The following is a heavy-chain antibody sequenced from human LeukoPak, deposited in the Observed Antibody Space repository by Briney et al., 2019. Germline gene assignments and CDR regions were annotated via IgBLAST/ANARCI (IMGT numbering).Heavy chain of an antibody. D-gene: IGHD3-3*01. CDR1: GFTFSSYA. CDR3: AKDEKVADETYYDFWSGSAGMDV. Sequence: GGSLRLSCAASGFTFSSYAMHWVRQAPGKGLEWVAVISYDGSNKYYADSVKGRFTISRDNSKNTLYLQMNSLRAEDTAVYYCAKDEKVADETYYDFWSGSAGMDVWGQGTTVSVSS. V-gene: IGHV3-30-3*01. CDR2: ISYDGSNK. J-gene: IGHJ6*02.